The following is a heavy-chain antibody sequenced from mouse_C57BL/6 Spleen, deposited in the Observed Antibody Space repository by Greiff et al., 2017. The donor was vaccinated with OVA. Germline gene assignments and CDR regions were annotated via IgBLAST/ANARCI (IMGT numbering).Heavy chain of an antibody. CDR3: ARYIYSYYWYFDV. CDR2: LDPSDSYT. V-gene: IGHV1-50*01. D-gene: IGHD2-12*01. J-gene: IGHJ1*03. Sequence: QVQLQQPGAELVKPGASVKLSCKASGYTFTSYWMQWVKQRPGQGLEWIGELDPSDSYTNYNQQFKGKATLTVDTSSSTAYLQLSSLTSEDSAVYYCARYIYSYYWYFDVWGTGTTVTVSS. CDR1: GYTFTSYW.